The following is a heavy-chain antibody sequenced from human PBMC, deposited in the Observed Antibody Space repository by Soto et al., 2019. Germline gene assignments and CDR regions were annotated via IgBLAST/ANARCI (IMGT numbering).Heavy chain of an antibody. J-gene: IGHJ4*02. CDR1: GYTFTSYY. CDR2: INPSGGST. V-gene: IGHV1-46*01. Sequence: ASVKVSCKASGYTFTSYYMHWVRQAPGQGLEWMGIINPSGGSTSYAQKFRGRVTMTRDTSTSTVYMELSSLRSEDTAVYYCARAIGTAPTSYYFDYWGQGTLVIVSS. CDR3: ARAIGTAPTSYYFDY. D-gene: IGHD2-2*01.